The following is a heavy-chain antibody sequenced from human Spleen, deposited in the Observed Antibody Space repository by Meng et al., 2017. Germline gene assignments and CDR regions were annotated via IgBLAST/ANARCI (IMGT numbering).Heavy chain of an antibody. CDR2: IPHRGSS. CDR3: ARLRDHTLTGTTRSWFDP. J-gene: IGHJ5*02. CDR1: GGSFSNYY. D-gene: IGHD1-7*01. Sequence: QVQLQHWGAGLLKPSETLSLPCAVYGGSFSNYYWSWIRQPPGKGLEWIGEIPHRGSSAYNPSLKSRVSMSIDKSKNQFSLKLSSLTAADTAVYYCARLRDHTLTGTTRSWFDPWGQGTRVT. V-gene: IGHV4-34*01.